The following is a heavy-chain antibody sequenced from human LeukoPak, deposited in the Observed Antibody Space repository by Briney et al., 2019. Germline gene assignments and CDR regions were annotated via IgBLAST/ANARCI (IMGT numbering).Heavy chain of an antibody. J-gene: IGHJ6*03. D-gene: IGHD1-26*01. CDR1: GVSTSSYY. Sequence: SETLSLTCSVSGVSTSSYYWSWIRQPPGKGLEWIGYIYYSGSTNYNPSLKSRVTISVDTSKNQFSLKLSSVTAADTAVYYCARERRWELLWPYYYYYYMDVWGKGTTVTISS. CDR3: ARERRWELLWPYYYYYYMDV. CDR2: IYYSGST. V-gene: IGHV4-59*01.